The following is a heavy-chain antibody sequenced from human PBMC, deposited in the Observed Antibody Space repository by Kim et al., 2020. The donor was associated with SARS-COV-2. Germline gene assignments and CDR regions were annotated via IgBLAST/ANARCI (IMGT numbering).Heavy chain of an antibody. V-gene: IGHV3-23*01. D-gene: IGHD2-15*01. J-gene: IGHJ4*02. CDR3: AKPWRVARGGGFDS. Sequence: GGSLRLSCAASGFIFSHYAMSWVRQAPGKGLEWVSSIRGNDTDTVYADSVKGRFTISSDHSRSTLYLQLNSLRVDDTAAYYCAKPWRVARGGGFDSWGQG. CDR2: IRGNDTDT. CDR1: GFIFSHYA.